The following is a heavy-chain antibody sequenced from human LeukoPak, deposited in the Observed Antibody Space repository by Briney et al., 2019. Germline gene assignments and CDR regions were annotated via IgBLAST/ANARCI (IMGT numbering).Heavy chain of an antibody. V-gene: IGHV3-49*04. CDR1: GFTFGDYA. D-gene: IGHD1-26*01. CDR3: TRRAFYSRRMDV. CDR2: IRSKAYGGTT. J-gene: IGHJ6*04. Sequence: GGSLRLSCTASGFTFGDYAMSWVCQAPGKGLEWVGFIRSKAYGGTTEYAASVKGRFTISRGDSKSIAYLQMNSLKTEDTAVYYCTRRAFYSRRMDVWGKGTTVTVSS.